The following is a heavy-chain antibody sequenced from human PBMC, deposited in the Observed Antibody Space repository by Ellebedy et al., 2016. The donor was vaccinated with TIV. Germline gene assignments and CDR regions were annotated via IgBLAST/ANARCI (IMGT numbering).Heavy chain of an antibody. Sequence: PGGSLRLSCSASGFTFSSYAMHWVRQAPGKGLEYISAIVSNGDGTYYANSVKGRFIISRDNSKNTLYLQMSSLRLEDTAVYYCVKAWGDWGQGTLVTVSS. J-gene: IGHJ4*02. CDR1: GFTFSSYA. V-gene: IGHV3-64D*06. D-gene: IGHD3-16*01. CDR2: IVSNGDGT. CDR3: VKAWGD.